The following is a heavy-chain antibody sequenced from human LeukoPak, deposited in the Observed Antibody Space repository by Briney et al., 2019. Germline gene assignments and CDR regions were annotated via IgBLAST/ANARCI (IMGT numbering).Heavy chain of an antibody. D-gene: IGHD3-10*01. J-gene: IGHJ4*02. Sequence: ASVKVSCKASGYTFTSYAMHWVRQAPGQRLEWMGWINAGNGNTKYSQKFQGRVTITRDTSASTAYMDLSGLRSEDTAVYYCARGLLWFGELSPLGYWGQGTLVTVSS. CDR3: ARGLLWFGELSPLGY. CDR2: INAGNGNT. CDR1: GYTFTSYA. V-gene: IGHV1-3*01.